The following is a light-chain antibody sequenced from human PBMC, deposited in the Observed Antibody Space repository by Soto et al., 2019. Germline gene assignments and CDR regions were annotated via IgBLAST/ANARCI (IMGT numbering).Light chain of an antibody. CDR2: VNT. CDR1: SSNIGAIYG. CDR3: QSYDDSLSAFV. V-gene: IGLV1-40*01. J-gene: IGLJ1*01. Sequence: QSVLTQPPSVSGAPRQRVTISCTGSSSNIGAIYGVHWYQQLPGTAPKLLIYVNTNRPSGVPDRFSASKSGTSASLAITGLQAEDEADYYCQSYDDSLSAFVFGTGTKVTV.